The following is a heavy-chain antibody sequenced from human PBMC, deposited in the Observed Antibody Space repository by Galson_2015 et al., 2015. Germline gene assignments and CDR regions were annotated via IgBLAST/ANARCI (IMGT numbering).Heavy chain of an antibody. D-gene: IGHD2-2*01. V-gene: IGHV3-23*01. CDR1: GFTFGSYA. CDR2: ISGSGGST. CDR3: AKGIHCSSTSCYVYYYYMDA. J-gene: IGHJ6*03. Sequence: SLRLSCAASGFTFGSYAMSWVRQAPGKGLEWVSAISGSGGSTYYADSVKGRFTISRDNSKNTLYLQMNSLRAEDTAVYYCAKGIHCSSTSCYVYYYYMDAWGKGTTVTVSS.